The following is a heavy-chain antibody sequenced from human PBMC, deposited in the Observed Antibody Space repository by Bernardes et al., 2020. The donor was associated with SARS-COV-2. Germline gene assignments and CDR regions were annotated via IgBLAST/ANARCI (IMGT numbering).Heavy chain of an antibody. D-gene: IGHD6-19*01. Sequence: ASVKVSCKASGYTFTSYGISWVRQAPGQGLEWMGWISAYNGNTNYAQKLQGRVTMTTDTSTSTAYMELRSLRSDDTAVYYCARVLTLSGWYSEVGYWGQGTLVTVSS. V-gene: IGHV1-18*01. CDR2: ISAYNGNT. J-gene: IGHJ4*02. CDR1: GYTFTSYG. CDR3: ARVLTLSGWYSEVGY.